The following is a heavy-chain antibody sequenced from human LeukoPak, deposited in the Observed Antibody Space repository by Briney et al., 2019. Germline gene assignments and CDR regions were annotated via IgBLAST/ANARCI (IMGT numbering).Heavy chain of an antibody. D-gene: IGHD2-21*01. CDR1: GYSIRSGYY. Sequence: SETLSLTCTVSGYSIRSGYYWGWIRQPPGKGLEWIGSFYHSGTTYYNPSLKSRVTISVDTSKNQFSLKLSSVTAADTAVYYCARDRIPPSYDYWGQGTLVTVSS. CDR3: ARDRIPPSYDY. J-gene: IGHJ4*02. CDR2: FYHSGTT. V-gene: IGHV4-38-2*02.